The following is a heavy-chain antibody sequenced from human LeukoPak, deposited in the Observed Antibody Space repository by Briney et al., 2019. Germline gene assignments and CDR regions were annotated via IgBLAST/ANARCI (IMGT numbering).Heavy chain of an antibody. D-gene: IGHD6-19*01. CDR1: GGTFSSYA. V-gene: IGHV1-69*05. J-gene: IGHJ5*02. CDR3: ARGSVAVAGNWFDP. CDR2: IIPIFGTA. Sequence: GASVKVSCKASGGTFSSYAISGVRQAPGQGLEWMGGIIPIFGTANYARKFQGRVTITTDESTSTAYMELSSLRSEDTAVYYCARGSVAVAGNWFDPWGQGTLVTVSS.